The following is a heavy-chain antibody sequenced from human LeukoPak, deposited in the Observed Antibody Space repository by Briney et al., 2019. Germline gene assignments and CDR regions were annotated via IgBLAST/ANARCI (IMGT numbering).Heavy chain of an antibody. J-gene: IGHJ6*02. CDR3: ARDRTPMGSSWYDYYYGMDV. CDR1: GFTFSSYA. CDR2: ISYDGSNK. D-gene: IGHD6-13*01. V-gene: IGHV3-30-3*01. Sequence: GGSLRLSCAASGFTFSSYAMHWVRQAPGKGLEWVAVISYDGSNKYYADSVKGRFTISRDNSKNTLYLQMNSLRAEDTAVYYCARDRTPMGSSWYDYYYGMDVWGQGTTVTVSS.